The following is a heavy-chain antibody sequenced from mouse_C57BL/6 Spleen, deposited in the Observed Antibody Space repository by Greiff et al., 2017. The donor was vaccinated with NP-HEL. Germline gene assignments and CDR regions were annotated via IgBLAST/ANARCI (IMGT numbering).Heavy chain of an antibody. CDR2: IYPGDGDT. V-gene: IGHV1-82*01. Sequence: VQGVESGPELVKPGASVKISCKASGYAFSSSWMNWVKQRPGKGLEWIGRIYPGDGDTNYNGKFKGKATLTADKSSSTAYMQLSSLTSEDSAVYFCARGKEGVDYWGQGTTLTVSS. J-gene: IGHJ2*01. CDR1: GYAFSSSW. CDR3: ARGKEGVDY.